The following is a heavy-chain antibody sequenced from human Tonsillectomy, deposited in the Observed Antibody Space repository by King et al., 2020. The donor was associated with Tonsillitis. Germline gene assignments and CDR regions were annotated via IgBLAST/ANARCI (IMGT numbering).Heavy chain of an antibody. Sequence: VQLVESGGGLVQPGGSLRLSCAASGFTFSSDDMHLVRQSTAKGLECVSAIGTAGETYYSGSVKGRITISRENAKNSLYFQMNSLRAEDTAVYYCARSYYSDFFDYWGQGTLVTVSS. CDR2: IGTAGET. CDR3: ARSYYSDFFDY. CDR1: GFTFSSDD. D-gene: IGHD1-26*01. J-gene: IGHJ4*02. V-gene: IGHV3-13*01.